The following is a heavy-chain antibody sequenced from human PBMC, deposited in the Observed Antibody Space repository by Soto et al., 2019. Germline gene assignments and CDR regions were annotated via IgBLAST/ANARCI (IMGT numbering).Heavy chain of an antibody. CDR3: ATLYESRGYYHKGWFGP. CDR1: GASINTYY. D-gene: IGHD3-22*01. CDR2: ISYSGST. Sequence: SETLSLTCTVSGASINTYYWSWIRPPPGKGLEWIGYISYSGSTNYNPSLKSRVTISADTSNNQFSLKLSSVTAADTAVYYCATLYESRGYYHKGWFGPWGQGILVTVSS. V-gene: IGHV4-59*01. J-gene: IGHJ5*02.